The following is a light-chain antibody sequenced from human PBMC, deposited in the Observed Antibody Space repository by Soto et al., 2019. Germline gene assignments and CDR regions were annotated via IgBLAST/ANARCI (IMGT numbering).Light chain of an antibody. CDR3: VTWDGNLSAGV. Sequence: QSVLTQPPSVSAAPGQTVTISCSGGSSNIENNYVSWYQHFPGTAPKLLIYEDNNRPSGIPDRFSGSKSGTSATLGITGLQTGDEADYYCVTWDGNLSAGVFCGGTKVTVL. CDR1: SSNIENNY. V-gene: IGLV1-51*02. J-gene: IGLJ2*01. CDR2: EDN.